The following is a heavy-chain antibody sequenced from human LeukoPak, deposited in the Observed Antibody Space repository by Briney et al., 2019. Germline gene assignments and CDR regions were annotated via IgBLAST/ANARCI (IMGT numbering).Heavy chain of an antibody. CDR2: INHSGST. Sequence: PSETLSLTCAVYGGSFSGYYWSWIRQPPGKGLEWIGEINHSGSTNYNPSLKSRVTISVDTSKNQFSLKLSSVTAADTAAYYCASRGSSWFEYYYYGMDVWGQGTTVTVSS. CDR1: GGSFSGYY. J-gene: IGHJ6*02. D-gene: IGHD6-13*01. V-gene: IGHV4-34*01. CDR3: ASRGSSWFEYYYYGMDV.